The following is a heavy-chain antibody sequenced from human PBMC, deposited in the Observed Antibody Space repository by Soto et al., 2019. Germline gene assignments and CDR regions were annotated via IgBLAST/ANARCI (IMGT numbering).Heavy chain of an antibody. CDR3: ARHLWVGSSWYLGAFDI. CDR2: SYYSGNT. J-gene: IGHJ3*02. V-gene: IGHV4-59*08. D-gene: IGHD6-13*01. CDR1: GDSIRNYY. Sequence: QVQLQESGPGLVKPSETLSLTCTVSGDSIRNYYWSWIRQPPGKGLEWIGYSYYSGNTNYSPSLKSRVTISVDMSKNQVSLKLSSVTPADTAVYYCARHLWVGSSWYLGAFDIWGQGTMVTVSS.